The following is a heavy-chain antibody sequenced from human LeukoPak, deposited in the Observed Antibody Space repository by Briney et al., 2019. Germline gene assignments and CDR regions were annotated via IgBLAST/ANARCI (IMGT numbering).Heavy chain of an antibody. D-gene: IGHD3-22*01. V-gene: IGHV4-59*01. CDR1: GGSISSYY. CDR3: AGSNTYSSGYYCFDY. Sequence: SETLSLTCTVSGGSISSYYWSWIRQPPGKGLEWIGYIYYSGSTNYNPSLKSRVTISVDTSKNQFSLKLSSVTAADTAVYYCAGSNTYSSGYYCFDYWGQGTLVTVSS. CDR2: IYYSGST. J-gene: IGHJ4*02.